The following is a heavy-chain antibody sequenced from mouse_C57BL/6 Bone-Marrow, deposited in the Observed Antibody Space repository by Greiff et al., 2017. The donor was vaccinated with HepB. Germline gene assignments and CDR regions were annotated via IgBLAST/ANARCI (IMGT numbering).Heavy chain of an antibody. CDR2: ISDGGSYT. Sequence: DVHLVESGGGLVKPGGSLKLSCAASGFTFSSYAISWVRQTPEKRLEWVATISDGGSYTYYPDNVKGRFTISRDNAKNNLYLQMSHLKSEDTAMYSCARVGGTWFAYWGQGTLVTVSA. CDR3: ARVGGTWFAY. CDR1: GFTFSSYA. D-gene: IGHD1-1*02. V-gene: IGHV5-4*01. J-gene: IGHJ3*01.